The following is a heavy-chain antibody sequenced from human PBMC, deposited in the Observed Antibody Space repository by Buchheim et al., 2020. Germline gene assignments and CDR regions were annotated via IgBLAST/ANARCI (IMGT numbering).Heavy chain of an antibody. D-gene: IGHD2-8*01. CDR3: ARHPYCTNGVCYSYYYGMDV. CDR2: INHSGST. J-gene: IGHJ6*02. V-gene: IGHV4-34*01. CDR1: GGSFSGYY. Sequence: QVQLQQWGAGLLKPSETLSLTCAVYGGSFSGYYWSWIRQPPGQGLEWIGEINHSGSTNYNPSLKSRVTISVDTSKNQFSLKLSSVTAADTAVYYCARHPYCTNGVCYSYYYGMDVWGQGTT.